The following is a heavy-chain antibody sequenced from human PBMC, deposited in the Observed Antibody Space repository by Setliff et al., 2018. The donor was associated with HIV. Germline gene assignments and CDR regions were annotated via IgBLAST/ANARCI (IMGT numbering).Heavy chain of an antibody. J-gene: IGHJ6*03. Sequence: SETLSLTCTVSGGSISSYYWSWIRQPPGRGLKWIGYIYYSGSTNYNPSLKSRVTISVDTSKNQFSLKLSSVTAADTAVYYCARPRSGTYRGHYYYYMDVWGKGTTVTVS. D-gene: IGHD3-10*01. V-gene: IGHV4-59*01. CDR3: ARPRSGTYRGHYYYYMDV. CDR1: GGSISSYY. CDR2: IYYSGST.